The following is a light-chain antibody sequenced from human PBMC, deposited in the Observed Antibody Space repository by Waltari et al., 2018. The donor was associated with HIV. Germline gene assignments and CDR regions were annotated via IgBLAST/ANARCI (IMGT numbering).Light chain of an antibody. V-gene: IGKV1-39*01. CDR3: HQTYSPPYT. CDR2: GIS. CDR1: QSVSSY. Sequence: DIKMTQSPPSLSASVGDRVSISCRASQSVSSYLSWFQQRPGKAPKLLIFGISNLPSGAPSRFRGSGSGTDFNLTISSLQPEDFATYFCHQTYSPPYTVGQGTKVEIK. J-gene: IGKJ2*01.